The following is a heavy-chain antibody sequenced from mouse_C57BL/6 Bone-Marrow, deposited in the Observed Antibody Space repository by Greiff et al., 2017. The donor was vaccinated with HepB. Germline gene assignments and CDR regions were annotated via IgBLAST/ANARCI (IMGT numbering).Heavy chain of an antibody. V-gene: IGHV1-50*01. CDR1: GYTFTSYW. Sequence: QVQLQQPGAELVKPGASVKLSCKASGYTFTSYWMQWVKQRPGQGLEWIGEIDPSDSYTNYNQKFKGKATLTVDTSSSTAYMQLSSLTSEDSAVYYCARAGLLRDYWGQGTTLTVSS. D-gene: IGHD1-1*01. J-gene: IGHJ2*01. CDR2: IDPSDSYT. CDR3: ARAGLLRDY.